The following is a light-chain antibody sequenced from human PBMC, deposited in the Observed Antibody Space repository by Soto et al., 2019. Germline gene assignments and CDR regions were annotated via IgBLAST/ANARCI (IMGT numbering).Light chain of an antibody. CDR1: SSNIGSNY. J-gene: IGLJ2*01. CDR3: AAWDDSLSGPVV. Sequence: QSVLTQPPSASGTPGQRVTISCSGRSSNIGSNYVYWYQQLPGTAPKLLIYRNNQRPSGVPDRFSGSKSGTSASLAISGLRSEDEAGYYCAAWDDSLSGPVVFGGGTKLTVL. V-gene: IGLV1-47*01. CDR2: RNN.